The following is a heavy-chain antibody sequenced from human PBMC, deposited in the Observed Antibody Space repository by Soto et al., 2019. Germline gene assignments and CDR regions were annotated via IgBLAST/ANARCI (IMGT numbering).Heavy chain of an antibody. CDR1: GGSISSGGYY. CDR2: IYYSGST. Sequence: SETLSLTCTVSGGSISSGGYYWSWIRQHAGKGLEWIGYIYYSGSTYYNPSLKSRVTISVDTSKNQFSLKLSSVTAADTAVYYCARNLGGSGSYNWFDPWGQGTLVTVSS. D-gene: IGHD3-10*01. V-gene: IGHV4-31*03. J-gene: IGHJ5*02. CDR3: ARNLGGSGSYNWFDP.